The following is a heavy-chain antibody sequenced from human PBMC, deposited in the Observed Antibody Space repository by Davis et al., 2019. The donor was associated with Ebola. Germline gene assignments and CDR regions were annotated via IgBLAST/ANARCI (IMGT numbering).Heavy chain of an antibody. J-gene: IGHJ6*02. V-gene: IGHV3-74*01. Sequence: GESLKISCAASGFSFSSTWMHWVRQAPGKGLVWVSRIHSDGTSTIYTDSVKGRFTISRDNAKSSLFLQMNSLRAEDTALYYCASGDGRGNSYDMDVWGQGTTVTVSS. CDR2: IHSDGTST. D-gene: IGHD4-23*01. CDR3: ASGDGRGNSYDMDV. CDR1: GFSFSSTW.